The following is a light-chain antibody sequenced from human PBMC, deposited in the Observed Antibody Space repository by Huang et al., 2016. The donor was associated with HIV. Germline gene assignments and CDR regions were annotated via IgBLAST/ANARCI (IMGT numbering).Light chain of an antibody. Sequence: DMVMTQSPGTLSVSPGERATLSCRASQSVKKNLAWYQQKPGQAPRLLISGVSTRDTGVPARFIGNGSETEFTLTITSVQSEDSAVYYCQQYNNWPPYDFGQGTKLEIK. CDR2: GVS. J-gene: IGKJ2*01. CDR3: QQYNNWPPYD. V-gene: IGKV3-15*01. CDR1: QSVKKN.